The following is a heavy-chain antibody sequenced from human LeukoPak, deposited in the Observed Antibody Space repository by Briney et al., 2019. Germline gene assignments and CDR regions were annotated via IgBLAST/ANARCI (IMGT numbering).Heavy chain of an antibody. CDR2: ISTYNGNT. CDR1: GYTFSNYG. V-gene: IGHV1-18*01. D-gene: IGHD2-2*01. Sequence: ASVKVSCKDSGYTFSNYGISWVRQAPGQGLEWMGWISTYNGNTAYAQKFQGRVTMTTDTSTTTAYMELRSLKSDDTAVYYCARDWNCSSRSCVDTFDIWGQGTTVTVSS. J-gene: IGHJ3*02. CDR3: ARDWNCSSRSCVDTFDI.